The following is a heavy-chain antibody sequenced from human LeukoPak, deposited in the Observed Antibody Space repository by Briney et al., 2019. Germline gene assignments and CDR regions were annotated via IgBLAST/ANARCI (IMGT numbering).Heavy chain of an antibody. CDR3: ARDLYYGTYGMDV. V-gene: IGHV3-11*04. Sequence: GGSLRLSCAASGFTFSDYYMSWIRQAPGKGLEWVSYISSSGSTIYYADSVKGRFTISRDNAKNTLYLQMNSLRAEDTAVYYCARDLYYGTYGMDVWGQGTTVTVSS. CDR2: ISSSGSTI. D-gene: IGHD3-10*01. CDR1: GFTFSDYY. J-gene: IGHJ6*02.